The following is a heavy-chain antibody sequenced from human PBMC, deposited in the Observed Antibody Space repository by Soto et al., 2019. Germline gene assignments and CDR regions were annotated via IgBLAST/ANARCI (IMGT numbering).Heavy chain of an antibody. CDR2: ISYDGSNK. J-gene: IGHJ6*02. CDR1: GFTFSSYA. D-gene: IGHD3-22*01. CDR3: ARDRKAGYYDSSGYHTPLYYYYGMDV. V-gene: IGHV3-30-3*01. Sequence: PGGSLRLSCAASGFTFSSYAMHWVRQAPGKGLEWVAVISYDGSNKYYADSVKGRFTISRDNSKNTLYLQMNSLRAEDTAVYYCARDRKAGYYDSSGYHTPLYYYYGMDVWGQGTTVTVSS.